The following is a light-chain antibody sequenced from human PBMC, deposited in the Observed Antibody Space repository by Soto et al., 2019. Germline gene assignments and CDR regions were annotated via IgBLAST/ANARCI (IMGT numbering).Light chain of an antibody. V-gene: IGKV1-6*01. CDR3: LQDDSYPLT. CDR2: GAS. CDR1: QGIRND. Sequence: AIQMTQSPSSLSASVGDRVTITCRASQGIRNDLGWYQQKPGKAPKLLIYGASSLQSDVPSRFSGSASGTDFTLTISSLQPEDFATYYCLQDDSYPLTFGGGTKVEIK. J-gene: IGKJ4*01.